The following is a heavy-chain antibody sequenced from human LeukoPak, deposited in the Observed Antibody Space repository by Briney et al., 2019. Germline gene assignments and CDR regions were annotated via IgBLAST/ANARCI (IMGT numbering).Heavy chain of an antibody. D-gene: IGHD2-15*01. CDR3: VRGGTHWFDS. V-gene: IGHV3-7*02. CDR2: IKEDGSNT. J-gene: IGHJ5*01. CDR1: GFTFSNFW. Sequence: GGSLRLSCGASGFTFSNFWMTWVRQAPGKGPEWVAIIKEDGSNTYYVDSVKGRFTISRDNAKNSLFLQMNSLRVEDTAAYYCVRGGTHWFDSWGQGTLVTVSS.